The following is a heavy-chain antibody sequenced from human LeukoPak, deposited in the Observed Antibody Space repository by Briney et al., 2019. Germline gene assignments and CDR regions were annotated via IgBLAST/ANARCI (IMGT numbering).Heavy chain of an antibody. CDR1: GFTSSSHG. CDR3: ARDYSGNYCITC. Sequence: GGSLRLSCAASGFTSSSHGIHWVRQAPGKGLEWVAVISHDGSDKHFADSVKGRFTISRDNSKNTLYLQMNSLRAEDTAVYYCARDYSGNYCITCWGQGTLVTVSS. J-gene: IGHJ4*02. V-gene: IGHV3-30*03. CDR2: ISHDGSDK. D-gene: IGHD1-26*01.